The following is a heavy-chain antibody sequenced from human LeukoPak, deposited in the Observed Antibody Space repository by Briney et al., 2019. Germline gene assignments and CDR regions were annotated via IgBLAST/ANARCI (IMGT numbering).Heavy chain of an antibody. J-gene: IGHJ4*02. CDR1: GFTFGDYA. CDR2: IRSKAYGGTT. V-gene: IGHV3-49*04. Sequence: GGSLRLSCTASGFTFGDYAMSWVRQAPGKGLEWVGFIRSKAYGGTTEYAASVKGRFTISRDDSKSIAYLQMNSLKTEDTAVYYCTRDPSVDTAMAVHYWGQGTLVTVSS. D-gene: IGHD5-18*01. CDR3: TRDPSVDTAMAVHY.